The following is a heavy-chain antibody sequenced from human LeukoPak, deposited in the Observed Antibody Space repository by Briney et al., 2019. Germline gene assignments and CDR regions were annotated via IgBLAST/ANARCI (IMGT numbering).Heavy chain of an antibody. Sequence: SVKVSCNAVGGTFSSYAISWVGQAPGQGLEWLGGIIPIFGTANYAQKFQGRVTITTDESTSTTYMELSSLRSEDTAVYYCARALSDWNDVGRDYYYYYMDVWGKGTTVTISS. J-gene: IGHJ6*03. D-gene: IGHD1-1*01. CDR2: IIPIFGTA. CDR1: GGTFSSYA. V-gene: IGHV1-69*05. CDR3: ARALSDWNDVGRDYYYYYMDV.